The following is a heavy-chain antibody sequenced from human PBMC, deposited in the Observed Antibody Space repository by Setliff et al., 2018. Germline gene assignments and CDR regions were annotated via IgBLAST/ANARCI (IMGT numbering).Heavy chain of an antibody. CDR1: GFSFSSYA. CDR3: VKGTNVVMVYTGFDH. CDR2: LTGSGGTT. J-gene: IGHJ4*01. D-gene: IGHD2-8*01. V-gene: IGHV3-23*01. Sequence: GGSLGLSCAASGFSFSSYAMSWVRQAPGRGLAWVSTLTGSGGTTYYADSVQGRFTISRDNSNNTLYLQMDSLRAADTAVYYCVKGTNVVMVYTGFDHWGQGTLVTVSS.